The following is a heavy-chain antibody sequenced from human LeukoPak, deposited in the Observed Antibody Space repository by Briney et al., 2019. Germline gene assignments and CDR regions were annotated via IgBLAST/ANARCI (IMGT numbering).Heavy chain of an antibody. CDR3: ARTLQYYYDSSGYDDY. CDR1: GYTFTSYG. J-gene: IGHJ4*02. CDR2: ISAYNGNT. V-gene: IGHV1-18*01. Sequence: ASVKVSCKASGYTFTSYGISWVRQAPGRGLEWMGWISAYNGNTNYAQKLQGRVTMTTDTSTSTAYMELRSLRSDDTAVYYCARTLQYYYDSSGYDDYWGQGTLVTVSS. D-gene: IGHD3-22*01.